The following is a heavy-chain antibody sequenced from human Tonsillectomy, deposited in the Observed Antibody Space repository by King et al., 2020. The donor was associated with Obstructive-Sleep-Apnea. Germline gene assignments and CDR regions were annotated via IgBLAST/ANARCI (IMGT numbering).Heavy chain of an antibody. CDR3: ARLPGGYGLSYFDY. J-gene: IGHJ4*02. D-gene: IGHD5-12*01. CDR1: GYSFTDYW. CDR2: IYPGDSDT. V-gene: IGHV5-51*01. Sequence: GQLVQSGAEVKKPGESLRISCENSGYSFTDYWIAWVRQMPGKGLEWMGIIYPGDSDTRYSPSFQGQVTISADKSISTAYPQWSSLKASDTAMYYCARLPGGYGLSYFDYWGQGTLVTVSS.